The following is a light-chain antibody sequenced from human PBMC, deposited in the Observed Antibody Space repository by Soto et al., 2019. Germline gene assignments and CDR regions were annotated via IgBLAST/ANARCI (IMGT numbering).Light chain of an antibody. Sequence: QSVLTQPPSVSGAPGQRVTLSCTGSSSDIGAGYDVHWYQHLPGTPPKLLIYGNNNRPSGVPDRFSGSKSGTSASLAITGLQAEDEADYYCQSYDSSLSGVIFGGGTKLTVL. J-gene: IGLJ2*01. V-gene: IGLV1-40*01. CDR2: GNN. CDR3: QSYDSSLSGVI. CDR1: SSDIGAGYD.